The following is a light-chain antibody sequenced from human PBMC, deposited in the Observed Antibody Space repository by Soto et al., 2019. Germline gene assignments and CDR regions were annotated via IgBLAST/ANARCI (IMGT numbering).Light chain of an antibody. CDR1: SSDVGGYNY. V-gene: IGLV2-14*01. Sequence: QSVLTQPASVSGSPGQSITISCTGTSSDVGGYNYVSWYQQHPGKAPKLMIYEVSNRPSGVSNRFSGSNSGNTASLTISGLQAEDEADYYCSSYTSRSALDYVFGSGTKLTVL. CDR3: SSYTSRSALDYV. J-gene: IGLJ1*01. CDR2: EVS.